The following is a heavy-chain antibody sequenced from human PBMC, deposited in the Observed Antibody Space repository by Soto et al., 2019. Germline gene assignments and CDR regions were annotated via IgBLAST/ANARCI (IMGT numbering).Heavy chain of an antibody. CDR3: AKNSESSAYSSFDY. Sequence: PGGSPRLSCAASGLTFSIYAMSWVRQAPGKGLEWVSGISGSGISTYYADSVKGRFTISRDNSKNTLYLQMNSLRAEDTAVYYSAKNSESSAYSSFDYWGQGTLVTVSS. V-gene: IGHV3-23*01. D-gene: IGHD3-22*01. CDR1: GLTFSIYA. J-gene: IGHJ4*02. CDR2: ISGSGIST.